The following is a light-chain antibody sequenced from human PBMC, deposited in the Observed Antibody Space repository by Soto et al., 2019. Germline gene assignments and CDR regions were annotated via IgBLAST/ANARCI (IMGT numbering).Light chain of an antibody. J-gene: IGKJ1*01. CDR3: LQHNVFPRT. Sequence: DIQMTQSPSSLSASVGDRVTITCRASQAIRNALAWYQQKPGRAPKRLIYGSSSLQSGVPSRFSGSGSGTEFTLTISSLQPEDFATYYCLQHNVFPRTFGQGTKVDI. V-gene: IGKV1-17*01. CDR1: QAIRNA. CDR2: GSS.